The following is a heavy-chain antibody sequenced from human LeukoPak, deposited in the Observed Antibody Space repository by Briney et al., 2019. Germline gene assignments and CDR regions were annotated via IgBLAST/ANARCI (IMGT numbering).Heavy chain of an antibody. V-gene: IGHV3-33*01. CDR1: GFTFSNYG. CDR2: IWYDGSNG. Sequence: GGSLRLSCAASGFTFSNYGMHWVRQAPGKGLEWVAVIWYDGSNGYYADSVKGRFTISRDNSKNTLYLQMNSLRAEDTAVYYCARDRSIASDYWGQGTLVTVSS. D-gene: IGHD6-6*01. CDR3: ARDRSIASDY. J-gene: IGHJ4*02.